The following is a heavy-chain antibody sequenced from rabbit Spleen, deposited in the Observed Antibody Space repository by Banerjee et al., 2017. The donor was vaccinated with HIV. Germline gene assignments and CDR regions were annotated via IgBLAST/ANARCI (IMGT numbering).Heavy chain of an antibody. J-gene: IGHJ4*01. Sequence: QQQLEESGGGLVQPEGSLTLTCTASGFTISSSDYMCWVRQAPGKGLEWIACIDAGSSGFTYYASWAKGRFTISKTSSTTVTLQMTSLTAADTATYFCARTYGSGSGDYFAVAYFDLWGPGTLVTVS. CDR1: GFTISSSDY. CDR2: IDAGSSGFT. CDR3: ARTYGSGSGDYFAVAYFDL. D-gene: IGHD1-1*01. V-gene: IGHV1S45*01.